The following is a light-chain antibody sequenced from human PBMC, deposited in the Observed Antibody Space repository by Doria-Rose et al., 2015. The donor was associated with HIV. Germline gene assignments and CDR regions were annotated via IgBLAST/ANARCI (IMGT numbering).Light chain of an antibody. Sequence: DIRLTQSPESLGMSLGERATLNCKSNQSLLYTSKNYLAWYQQKPGQPPKLLIYWASTRQSAVTARFSGSGSVTDFTLTISSLEAEDVAVYYCQQYYDTPSFGPGTTVDIK. J-gene: IGKJ3*01. V-gene: IGKV4-1*01. CDR3: QQYYDTPS. CDR2: WAS. CDR1: QSLLYTSKNY.